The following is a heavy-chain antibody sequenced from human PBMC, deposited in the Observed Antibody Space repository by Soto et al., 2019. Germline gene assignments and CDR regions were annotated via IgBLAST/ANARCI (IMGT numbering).Heavy chain of an antibody. Sequence: SQTLSLTFAITGDSVSSNSAGWSWVRQSPSRGLEWLGRTYYRSKWYYEYAVSVRGRITINPDTSKNQYSLQLNSVTPEDTAVYFCARGEQYSGRIFDYWGQATLVTVSS. J-gene: IGHJ4*01. CDR3: ARGEQYSGRIFDY. CDR2: TYYRSKWYY. CDR1: GDSVSSNSAG. D-gene: IGHD1-26*01. V-gene: IGHV6-1*01.